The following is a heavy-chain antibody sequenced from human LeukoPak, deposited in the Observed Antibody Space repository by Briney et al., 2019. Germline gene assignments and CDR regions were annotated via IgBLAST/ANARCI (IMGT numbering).Heavy chain of an antibody. CDR2: IVVGSGNT. D-gene: IGHD1-26*01. V-gene: IGHV1-58*02. CDR1: GFTFTSSA. CDR3: AAGDAGSYPRLDY. J-gene: IGHJ4*02. Sequence: ASVKVSCKASGFTFTSSAMQWVRQARGQRLEWIGWIVVGSGNTNYAQKFQERVTITRDMSTSTAYMELSSLRSEDTAVYCCAAGDAGSYPRLDYWGQGTLVTVSS.